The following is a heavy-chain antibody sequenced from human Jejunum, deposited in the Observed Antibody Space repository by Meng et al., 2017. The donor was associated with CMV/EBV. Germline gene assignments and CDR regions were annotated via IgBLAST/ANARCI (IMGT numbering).Heavy chain of an antibody. CDR1: FSGSA. V-gene: IGHV3-73*01. CDR3: TRADSSNYGSLFDY. Sequence: FSGSAVHWVRQASGKGLEWVGRIRGKAHSYATAYAASVKGRFTISRDDSKNTAYLQMNSLKTEDTAVYYCTRADSSNYGSLFDYWGQGTLVTVSS. CDR2: IRGKAHSYAT. J-gene: IGHJ4*02. D-gene: IGHD4-11*01.